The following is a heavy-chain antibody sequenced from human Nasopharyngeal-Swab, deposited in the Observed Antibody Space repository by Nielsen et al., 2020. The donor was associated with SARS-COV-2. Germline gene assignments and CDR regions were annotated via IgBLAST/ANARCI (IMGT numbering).Heavy chain of an antibody. CDR1: GFTFSSYS. D-gene: IGHD3-9*01. Sequence: GGSLRLSCAASGFTFSSYSMNWVRQAPGKGLEWVSYISSSSTIYYADSVKGRFTISRDNSKNTLYLQMNSLRAEDTAVYYCAKDKRYFDWDGMDVWGQGTTVTVSS. CDR2: ISSSSTI. V-gene: IGHV3-48*01. CDR3: AKDKRYFDWDGMDV. J-gene: IGHJ6*02.